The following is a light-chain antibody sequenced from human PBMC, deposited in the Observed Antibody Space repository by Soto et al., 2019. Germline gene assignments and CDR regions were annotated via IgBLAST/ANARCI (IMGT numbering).Light chain of an antibody. V-gene: IGKV1-39*01. CDR1: QSISSY. Sequence: DIQMTQSPSSLSASVGDRVTITCRASQSISSYLNWYQQKPGKAPNLLIYAAFSLQSGVPSRFSASGSGTDFTLTISSLQPEDFATYYCQQSYSAPLTFGGGTKVDIK. CDR3: QQSYSAPLT. CDR2: AAF. J-gene: IGKJ4*01.